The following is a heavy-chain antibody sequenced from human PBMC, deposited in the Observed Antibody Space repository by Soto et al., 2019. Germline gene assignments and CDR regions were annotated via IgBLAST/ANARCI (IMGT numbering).Heavy chain of an antibody. CDR3: GREGVQHGSGPYYYYGMDV. D-gene: IGHD3-10*01. CDR2: ISSSSYI. CDR1: GFTFSSYS. Sequence: GGSLRLSCAASGFTFSSYSMNWVRQAPGKGLEWVSSISSSSYIYYADSVKGRFTISRDNAKNSLYLQMNSLRAEDTAVYYCGREGVQHGSGPYYYYGMDVWGQGTTVTV. J-gene: IGHJ6*02. V-gene: IGHV3-21*01.